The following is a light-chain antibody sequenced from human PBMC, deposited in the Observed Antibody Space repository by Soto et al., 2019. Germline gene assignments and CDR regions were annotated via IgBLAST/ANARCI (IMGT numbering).Light chain of an antibody. CDR3: CSYAGSYTDV. CDR2: DVS. CDR1: SSDVGGYNY. J-gene: IGLJ1*01. V-gene: IGLV2-11*01. Sequence: QSALTQPRSVSGSPGQSVTISCTGTSSDVGGYNYVSWYQQHPGKAPKLMIYDVSKRPSGVPDRFSGSKSGNTASLTTSGLQAEDEADYYCCSYAGSYTDVFGTGTKLTVL.